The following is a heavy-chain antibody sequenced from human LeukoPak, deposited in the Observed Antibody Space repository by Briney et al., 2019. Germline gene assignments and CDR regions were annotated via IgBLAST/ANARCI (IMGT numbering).Heavy chain of an antibody. CDR1: GGSFSGYY. Sequence: SETLSLXCAVYGGSFSGYYWSWIRRPPGKGLEWIGEINHSGSTNYNPSLKSRVTISVDMSKNQFSLKLSSVTAADTAVYYCARGYNLFDYWGQGTLVTVSS. V-gene: IGHV4-34*01. CDR3: ARGYNLFDY. D-gene: IGHD5-24*01. J-gene: IGHJ4*02. CDR2: INHSGST.